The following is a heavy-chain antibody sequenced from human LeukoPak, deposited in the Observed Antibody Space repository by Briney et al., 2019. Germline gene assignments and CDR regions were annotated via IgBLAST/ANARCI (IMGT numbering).Heavy chain of an antibody. D-gene: IGHD5-12*01. CDR1: GYTFTSYD. CDR3: AKDPADIVATMGDYYYYYMDV. Sequence: ASVKVSCKASGYTFTSYDINWVRQATGQGLEWMGWMNPNSGNTGYAQKFQGRVTMTRNTSISTAYMELSSLRSEDTAVYYCAKDPADIVATMGDYYYYYMDVWGKGTTVTVSS. V-gene: IGHV1-8*01. J-gene: IGHJ6*03. CDR2: MNPNSGNT.